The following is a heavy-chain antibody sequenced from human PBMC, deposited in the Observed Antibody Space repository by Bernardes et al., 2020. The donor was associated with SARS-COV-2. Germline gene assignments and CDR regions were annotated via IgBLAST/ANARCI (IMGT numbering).Heavy chain of an antibody. CDR3: SHRASFYDEDDIYSSGFDY. CDR2: IYWDDAP. J-gene: IGHJ4*02. Sequence: SGPTLVKPTQTLPLTFTFSGFSLSTAGVCVAWIRQPPGKALDWLALIYWDDAPRYRPSLRSRLTITKYTPKSQVVLAMTNMDTVDTGTYFCSHRASFYDEDDIYSSGFDYWGQGTLVTVSS. D-gene: IGHD3-9*01. V-gene: IGHV2-5*02. CDR1: GFSLSTAGVC.